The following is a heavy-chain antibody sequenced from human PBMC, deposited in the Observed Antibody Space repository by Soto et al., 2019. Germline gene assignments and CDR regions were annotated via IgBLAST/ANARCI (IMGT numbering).Heavy chain of an antibody. Sequence: QVTLKESGPVLVKPTETLTLRCTVSGLSITDSEMGVRWIRQPPGQPLEWLAHIDSSGEKAYRTFLKSRLASSKDTSKSQIVLTMTNMDPADTATYYCARRHLAVACSPWFDPWGQGIPVTVSS. D-gene: IGHD6-19*01. CDR3: ARRHLAVACSPWFDP. V-gene: IGHV2-26*01. CDR2: IDSSGEK. CDR1: GLSITDSEMG. J-gene: IGHJ5*02.